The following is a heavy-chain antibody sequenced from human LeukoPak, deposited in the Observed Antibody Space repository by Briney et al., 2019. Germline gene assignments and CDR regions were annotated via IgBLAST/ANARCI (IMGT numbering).Heavy chain of an antibody. Sequence: SETLSLTCTVSGGSITSSIYNWGWIRQPPGKGLEWIGSIYYTGSAYCNPSLKSRVTISVDTSNNQFSLMLNSVTAADTAVYYCATHSRSHNYYCYGMDVWGQGTTVTVSS. CDR3: ATHSRSHNYYCYGMDV. CDR2: IYYTGSA. J-gene: IGHJ6*02. D-gene: IGHD1-26*01. V-gene: IGHV4-39*01. CDR1: GGSITSSIYN.